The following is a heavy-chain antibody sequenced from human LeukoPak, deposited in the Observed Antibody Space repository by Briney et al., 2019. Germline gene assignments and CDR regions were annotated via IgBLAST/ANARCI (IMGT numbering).Heavy chain of an antibody. CDR2: ISRTGHST. V-gene: IGHV3-11*01. J-gene: IGHJ6*03. D-gene: IGHD4-17*01. CDR3: AGAGDSGDFPLGYFYYMDV. CDR1: GFSFTDYY. Sequence: PGGSLRLSCEASGFSFTDYYVTWIRQAPGKGLEWVSYISRTGHSTYYGDSVAGRFTISRDTAKNSLFLQMTSLRAEDTAVYYCAGAGDSGDFPLGYFYYMDVWGKGTTVTVSS.